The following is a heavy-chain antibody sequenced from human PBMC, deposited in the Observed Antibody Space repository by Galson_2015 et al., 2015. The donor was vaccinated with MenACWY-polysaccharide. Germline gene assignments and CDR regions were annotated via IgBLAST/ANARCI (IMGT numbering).Heavy chain of an antibody. CDR2: INTDGSST. D-gene: IGHD2-21*02. V-gene: IGHV3-74*01. J-gene: IGHJ3*01. CDR3: ARDPHCGAGCSIHDAFDV. Sequence: SLRLSCAASGFTFGTYWVHWVRQAPGEGLVWVSRINTDGSSTSYADSVKGRFTVSRDNAKNTVYLQMNSLRAEDTAVYYCARDPHCGAGCSIHDAFDVWGQGTTVTVS. CDR1: GFTFGTYW.